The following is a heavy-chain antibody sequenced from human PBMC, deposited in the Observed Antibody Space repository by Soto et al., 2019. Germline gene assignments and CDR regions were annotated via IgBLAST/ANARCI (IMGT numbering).Heavy chain of an antibody. Sequence: GGSLRLSCAASGFTFSSYSMNWVRQAPGKGLEWVSYISSSSSTIYYADSVKGRFTISRDNAKNSLYLQMNSLRAEDTAVYYCERDLYSNYVSNWFDPWGQGTLVTVSS. CDR1: GFTFSSYS. V-gene: IGHV3-48*01. CDR2: ISSSSSTI. J-gene: IGHJ5*02. D-gene: IGHD4-4*01. CDR3: ERDLYSNYVSNWFDP.